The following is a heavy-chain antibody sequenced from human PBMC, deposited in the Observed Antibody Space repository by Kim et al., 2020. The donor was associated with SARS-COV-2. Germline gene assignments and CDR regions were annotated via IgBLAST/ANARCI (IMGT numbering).Heavy chain of an antibody. CDR3: ARGASSSWYGTYYFDY. D-gene: IGHD6-13*01. V-gene: IGHV3-21*01. J-gene: IGHJ4*02. Sequence: SGKGRFTISRDNAKTSLYLQMNSLRAEDTAVYYCARGASSSWYGTYYFDYWGQGTLVTVSS.